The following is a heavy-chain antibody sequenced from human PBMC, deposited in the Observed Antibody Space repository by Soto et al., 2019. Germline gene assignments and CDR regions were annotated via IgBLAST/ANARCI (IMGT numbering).Heavy chain of an antibody. CDR2: IYTSGST. CDR3: ARSSSWYSFSDY. J-gene: IGHJ4*02. V-gene: IGHV4-4*07. D-gene: IGHD6-13*01. CDR1: GGSISSYY. Sequence: SETLSLTCTVSGGSISSYYWSWVRQPAGKGLEWIGRIYTSGSTNYNPSLKSRVTMSVDTSKNQFSLKLSSVTAADTAVYYCARSSSWYSFSDYWGQGTLVTVSS.